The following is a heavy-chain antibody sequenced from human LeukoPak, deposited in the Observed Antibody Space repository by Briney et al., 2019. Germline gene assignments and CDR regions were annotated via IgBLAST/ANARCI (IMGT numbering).Heavy chain of an antibody. Sequence: PSETLSLTCTVSGGSISSGDYQWSWIRQPPGKGLEWIGYIYYSGSTYYNPSLKSRVTISVDTSKNQFSLKLSSVTAADTAVYYCASPRELSHAFDIWGQGTMVTVSS. V-gene: IGHV4-30-4*02. J-gene: IGHJ3*02. CDR3: ASPRELSHAFDI. CDR2: IYYSGST. D-gene: IGHD3-16*02. CDR1: GGSISSGDYQ.